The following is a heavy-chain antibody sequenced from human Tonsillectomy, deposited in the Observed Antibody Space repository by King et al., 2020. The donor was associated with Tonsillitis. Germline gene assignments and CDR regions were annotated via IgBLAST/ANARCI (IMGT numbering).Heavy chain of an antibody. CDR2: IYYGGST. J-gene: IGHJ3*02. CDR1: RGSISSNTYY. D-gene: IGHD3-9*01. Sequence: QLQESGPGLVKPSETLSLTCTVSRGSISSNTYYWGWIRQPPGKGLGGIGNIYYGGSTYYNPSLKSRVTISVDTSKNQFSLKLSSVTAADTAVYYCARHSNDILTGFYPAFDIWGQGTMVTVSS. CDR3: ARHSNDILTGFYPAFDI. V-gene: IGHV4-39*01.